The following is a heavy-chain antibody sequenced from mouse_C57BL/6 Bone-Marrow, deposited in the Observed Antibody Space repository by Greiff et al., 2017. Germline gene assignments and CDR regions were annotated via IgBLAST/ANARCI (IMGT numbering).Heavy chain of an antibody. CDR2: IYPGDGDT. V-gene: IGHV1-82*01. CDR3: ARFGYDEGY. Sequence: QVQLQQSGPELVKPGASVKISCKASGYAFSSSWMNWVKQRPGKGLEWIGRIYPGDGDTNYNGKFKGKATLTADKSSSTAYMQLSSLTSEDSAVYFCARFGYDEGYWGQGTTRTVSS. D-gene: IGHD2-2*01. J-gene: IGHJ2*01. CDR1: GYAFSSSW.